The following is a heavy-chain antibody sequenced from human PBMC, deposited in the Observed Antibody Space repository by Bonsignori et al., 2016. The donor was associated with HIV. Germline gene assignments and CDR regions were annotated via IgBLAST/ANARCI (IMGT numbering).Heavy chain of an antibody. J-gene: IGHJ4*02. CDR3: ARLEQWFGDLGYFQY. V-gene: IGHV5-51*01. CDR1: GYSFTNYW. D-gene: IGHD3-10*01. Sequence: GGSLRLSCKASGYSFTNYWIAWVRQVPGKDLEWMGVIYPGDSDTRYSPSFQGHVTISADKSTNTAYLQRSSLEASDAGMYYCARLEQWFGDLGYFQYWGQGAPVTVSS. CDR2: IYPGDSDT.